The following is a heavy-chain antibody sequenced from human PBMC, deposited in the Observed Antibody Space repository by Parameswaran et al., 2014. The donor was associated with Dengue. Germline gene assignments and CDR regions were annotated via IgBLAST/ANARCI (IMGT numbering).Heavy chain of an antibody. CDR2: ISAYNGNT. V-gene: IGHV1-18*01. Sequence: WVRQAPGQGLEWMGWISAYNGNTNYAQKLQGRVTMTTDTSTSTAYMELRSLRSDDTAVYYCARDARLEWLFHWFDPWGQGTLVTVSS. D-gene: IGHD3-3*01. J-gene: IGHJ5*02. CDR3: ARDARLEWLFHWFDP.